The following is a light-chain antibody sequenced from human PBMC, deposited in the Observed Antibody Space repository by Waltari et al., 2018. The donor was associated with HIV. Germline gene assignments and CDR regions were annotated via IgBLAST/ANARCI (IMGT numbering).Light chain of an antibody. CDR2: KAS. CDR1: RSINNW. V-gene: IGKV1-5*03. Sequence: DIQMTQSPSTLSASVGDRVTITCRASRSINNWLAWYQQKTGKAPKLLIYKASSLESGVPSRFSGSGAGTEFTLTISSLQPDDFATYYCQQYTSYCTFGQGTKLEIK. CDR3: QQYTSYCT. J-gene: IGKJ2*01.